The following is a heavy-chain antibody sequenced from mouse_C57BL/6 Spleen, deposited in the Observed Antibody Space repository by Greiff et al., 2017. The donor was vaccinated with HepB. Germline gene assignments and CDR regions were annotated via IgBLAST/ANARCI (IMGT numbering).Heavy chain of an antibody. CDR1: GFNIKDDY. CDR2: IDPENGDT. Sequence: EVQLQESGAELVRPGASVKLSCTASGFNIKDDYMHWVKQRPEQGLEWIGWIDPENGDTEYASKFQGKATITADTSSNTAYLQLSSLTSEDTAVYYCTLYDYQAWFAYWGQGTLVTVSA. V-gene: IGHV14-4*01. CDR3: TLYDYQAWFAY. D-gene: IGHD2-4*01. J-gene: IGHJ3*01.